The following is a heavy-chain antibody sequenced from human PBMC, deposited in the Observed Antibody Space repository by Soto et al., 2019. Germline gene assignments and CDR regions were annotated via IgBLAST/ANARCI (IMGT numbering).Heavy chain of an antibody. J-gene: IGHJ6*02. V-gene: IGHV1-69*13. Sequence: GASVKVSCKASGGTFSSYAISWVRQAPGQGLEWMGGIIPIFGTANYAQKFQGRVTITAEESTSTAYMELSSLRSEDTAVYYCARSVYCSGGSCYTPGYYYYYYGMDVWGQGTTVTVSS. CDR2: IIPIFGTA. CDR1: GGTFSSYA. CDR3: ARSVYCSGGSCYTPGYYYYYYGMDV. D-gene: IGHD2-15*01.